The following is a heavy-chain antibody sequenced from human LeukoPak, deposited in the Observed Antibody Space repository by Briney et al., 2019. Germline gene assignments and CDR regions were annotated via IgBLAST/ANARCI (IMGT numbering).Heavy chain of an antibody. J-gene: IGHJ4*02. CDR3: ARGRPLRRGGSYLGYFDY. Sequence: GASVKVSCKASGYTFTSYDINWVRQATGQGLEWMGWMNPNSGNTGYAQKFQGRVTITRNTSISTAYMELSSLRSKDTAVYYCARGRPLRRGGSYLGYFDYWGQGTLVTVSS. V-gene: IGHV1-8*03. D-gene: IGHD1-26*01. CDR2: MNPNSGNT. CDR1: GYTFTSYD.